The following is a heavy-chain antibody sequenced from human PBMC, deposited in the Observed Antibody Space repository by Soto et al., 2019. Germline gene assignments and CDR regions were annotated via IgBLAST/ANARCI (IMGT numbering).Heavy chain of an antibody. D-gene: IGHD4-17*01. J-gene: IGHJ4*02. CDR1: GGSISSGDYY. Sequence: QVQLQESGPGLVKPSQTLSLTCSVSGGSISSGDYYWSWIRQHPGKGLEWIGYISYSRYTYQNPSLQSRVTISVDTSENQCSLKMSSVTAADTAVDFCASATVTNYFVDWGQGTLVTVSS. CDR2: ISYSRYT. CDR3: ASATVTNYFVD. V-gene: IGHV4-31*03.